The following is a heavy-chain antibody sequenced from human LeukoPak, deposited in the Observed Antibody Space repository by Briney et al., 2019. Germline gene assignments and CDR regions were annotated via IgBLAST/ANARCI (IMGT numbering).Heavy chain of an antibody. D-gene: IGHD3-10*01. Sequence: GASVKVSCKASGYTFTGYYMHWVRQAPGQGLEWMGWINPNSGGTNYAQKFQGRVTMTRDTSISTAYMELSSLRSEDTAVYYCARGGITMVRGVIIRRKNYYYYMDVWGKGTTVTISS. CDR1: GYTFTGYY. V-gene: IGHV1-2*02. CDR2: INPNSGGT. CDR3: ARGGITMVRGVIIRRKNYYYYMDV. J-gene: IGHJ6*03.